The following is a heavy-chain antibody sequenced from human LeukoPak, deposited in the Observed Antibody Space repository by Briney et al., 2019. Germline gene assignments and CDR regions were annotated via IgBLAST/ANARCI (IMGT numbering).Heavy chain of an antibody. CDR2: ISGSGDNT. D-gene: IGHD4-17*01. Sequence: PGGSLRLSCAASGFTFSGFAMSWVRRTPGKGLEWVSGISGSGDNTLYADSVKGRFTISRDNAKNSLYLQMNSLRAEDTALYYCAKDGYGLLNWYFDLWGRGTLVTVSS. CDR1: GFTFSGFA. J-gene: IGHJ2*01. CDR3: AKDGYGLLNWYFDL. V-gene: IGHV3-23*01.